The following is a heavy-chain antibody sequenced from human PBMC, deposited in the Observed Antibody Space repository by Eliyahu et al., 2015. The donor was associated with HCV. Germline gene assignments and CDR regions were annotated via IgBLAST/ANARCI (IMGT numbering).Heavy chain of an antibody. V-gene: IGHV6-1*01. CDR2: TYYRSKWYN. CDR3: ARLKYSSSWYVYYYYGMDV. J-gene: IGHJ6*02. Sequence: QVQLQQSGPGLVKPSQTLSLTCAISGDSVSSNSAAWNWIRQSPSRGLEWLGRTYYRSKWYNDYAVSVKSRITINPDTSKNQFSLQLNSVTPEDTAVYYCARLKYSSSWYVYYYYGMDVWGQGTTVTVSS. CDR1: GDSVSSNSAA. D-gene: IGHD6-13*01.